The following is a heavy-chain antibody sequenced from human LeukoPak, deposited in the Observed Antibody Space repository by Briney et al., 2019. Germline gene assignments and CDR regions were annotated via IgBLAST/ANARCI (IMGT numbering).Heavy chain of an antibody. J-gene: IGHJ4*02. CDR1: GFTFSSYA. V-gene: IGHV3-30-3*01. CDR2: ISYDGSNK. Sequence: GRSLRLSCAASGFTFSSYAMHWVRQAPGKGLEWVAVISYDGSNKYYADSVKGRFTISRDNSKNTLYLQMNSLRTEDTAVYYCAKDLCSGGSCLHRNSLFDYWGQGTLVTVSS. CDR3: AKDLCSGGSCLHRNSLFDY. D-gene: IGHD2-15*01.